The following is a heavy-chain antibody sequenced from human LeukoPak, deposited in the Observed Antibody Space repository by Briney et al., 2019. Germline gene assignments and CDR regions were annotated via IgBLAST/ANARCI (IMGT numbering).Heavy chain of an antibody. V-gene: IGHV3-7*04. CDR1: GFTFNRNW. J-gene: IGHJ4*02. CDR3: KGERDYDFWGGGGGASDY. Sequence: PGGSLRLSCAASGFTFNRNWMSWVRRTPGKGLEWVANINQDGSEKYYVDSVKGRFTISRDNANSSQYLQMNSLRAEDTAVYYCKGERDYDFWGGGGGASDYWGQGTLVTVSS. D-gene: IGHD3-3*01. CDR2: INQDGSEK.